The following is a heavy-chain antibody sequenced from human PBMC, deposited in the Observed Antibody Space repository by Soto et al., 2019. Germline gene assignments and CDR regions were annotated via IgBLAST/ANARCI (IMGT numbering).Heavy chain of an antibody. CDR2: ISYDGSNK. V-gene: IGHV3-30-3*01. CDR3: ARELRYVTAGKWDGMDV. Sequence: QVQLVESGGGVVQPGRSLRLSCAASGFTFSSYAMHWVRQAPGKGLEWVAVISYDGSNKYYADSVKGRLTISRDNSKNTLYLQKNSLRAEDTAVYYWARELRYVTAGKWDGMDVWGQGTTVTVSS. D-gene: IGHD1-1*01. CDR1: GFTFSSYA. J-gene: IGHJ6*02.